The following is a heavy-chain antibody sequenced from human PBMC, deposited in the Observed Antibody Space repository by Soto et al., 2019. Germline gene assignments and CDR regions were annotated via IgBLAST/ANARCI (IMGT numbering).Heavy chain of an antibody. Sequence: EVQLAESGGGLVQPGGSLRLSCAASGFTFSDHYMDWVRQAPGKGLEWVGRSRDKVNSHTTEYAASVKGRFTISRGDSENSLYLQMNSQKTEDTAVYYCDSAVVSTGYFDYWGQGTLVTVSS. CDR3: DSAVVSTGYFDY. V-gene: IGHV3-72*01. CDR1: GFTFSDHY. J-gene: IGHJ4*02. D-gene: IGHD5-12*01. CDR2: SRDKVNSHTT.